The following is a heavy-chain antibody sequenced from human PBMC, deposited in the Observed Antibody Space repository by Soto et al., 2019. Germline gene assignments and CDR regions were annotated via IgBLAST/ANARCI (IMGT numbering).Heavy chain of an antibody. CDR1: GYTFTSYY. V-gene: IGHV1-46*03. D-gene: IGHD2-15*01. CDR3: ARDRCSGGSCYPIYYYYYMDV. CDR2: INPSGGST. Sequence: ASVKVSCKASGYTFTSYYMHWVRQAPGQGLERMGIINPSGGSTSYAQKFQGRVTMTRDTSTSTVYMELSSLRSEDTAVYYCARDRCSGGSCYPIYYYYYMDVWGKGTTVTVSS. J-gene: IGHJ6*03.